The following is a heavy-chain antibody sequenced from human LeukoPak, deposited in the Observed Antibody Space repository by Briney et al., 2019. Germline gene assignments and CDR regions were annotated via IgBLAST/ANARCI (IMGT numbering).Heavy chain of an antibody. CDR2: ISDSGDRT. J-gene: IGHJ4*02. CDR3: AKDSVVGANTGLDY. V-gene: IGHV3-23*01. Sequence: GGSLILSCGASGFTFSAYAMDRVRQVPGKVLEWVSVISDSGDRTFYADSVKGRFTISRDNSKNTLYLQMNNLRAEDTAVYYCAKDSVVGANTGLDYWGQGTLATVSS. D-gene: IGHD1-26*01. CDR1: GFTFSAYA.